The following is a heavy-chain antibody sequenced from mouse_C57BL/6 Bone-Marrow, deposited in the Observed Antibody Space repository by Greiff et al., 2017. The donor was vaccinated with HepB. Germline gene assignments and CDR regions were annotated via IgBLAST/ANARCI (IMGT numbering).Heavy chain of an antibody. D-gene: IGHD1-1*01. CDR1: GFNIKDDY. V-gene: IGHV14-4*01. CDR3: TSITTVVATRYFDV. CDR2: IDPENGDT. J-gene: IGHJ1*03. Sequence: EVQVVESGAELVRPGASVKLSCTASGFNIKDDYMHWVKQRPEQGLEWIGWIDPENGDTEYASKFQGKATITADTSSNTAYLQLSSLTSEDTAVYYCTSITTVVATRYFDVWGTGTTVTVSS.